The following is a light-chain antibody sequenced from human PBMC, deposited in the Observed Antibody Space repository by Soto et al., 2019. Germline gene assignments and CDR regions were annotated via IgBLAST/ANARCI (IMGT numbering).Light chain of an antibody. CDR3: AALDNSLRWV. Sequence: QSVLTQPPSVSGTPGQRVTISCSGSSSNVGSNFVYWYQQFPGTAPKLLIYRTDQRPSGVPDRFSASKPGTSASLAISGLRSDDEADYYCAALDNSLRWVFGGGTQLTVL. CDR1: SSNVGSNF. CDR2: RTD. V-gene: IGLV1-47*01. J-gene: IGLJ3*02.